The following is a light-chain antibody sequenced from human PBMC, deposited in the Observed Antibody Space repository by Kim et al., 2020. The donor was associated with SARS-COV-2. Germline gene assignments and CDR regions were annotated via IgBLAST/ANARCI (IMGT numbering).Light chain of an antibody. J-gene: IGLJ2*01. V-gene: IGLV3-1*01. Sequence: VSPGQTASITCSGDKLGDKYACWYQQKPGQSPVLVIYQDSKRSSGIPERFSGSNSGNTATLTISGTQAMDEADYYCQAWDSSTVVFGGGTQLTVL. CDR1: KLGDKY. CDR3: QAWDSSTVV. CDR2: QDS.